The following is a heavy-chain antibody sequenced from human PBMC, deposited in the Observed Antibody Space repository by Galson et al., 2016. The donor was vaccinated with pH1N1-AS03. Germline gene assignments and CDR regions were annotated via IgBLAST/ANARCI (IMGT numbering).Heavy chain of an antibody. D-gene: IGHD3-16*01. J-gene: IGHJ5*02. CDR1: GDSINSGDYH. V-gene: IGHV4-61*02. CDR2: ISTIGLT. CDR3: ARDIISTAVLTPYFDP. Sequence: TLSLTCTVSGDSINSGDYHWSWIRQPAGKGLEWIGRISTIGLTNYKASLRGRVTMSIDTSKSQFSLKLTSVTAADTAVYYCARDIISTAVLTPYFDPWGQGTRVTVSS.